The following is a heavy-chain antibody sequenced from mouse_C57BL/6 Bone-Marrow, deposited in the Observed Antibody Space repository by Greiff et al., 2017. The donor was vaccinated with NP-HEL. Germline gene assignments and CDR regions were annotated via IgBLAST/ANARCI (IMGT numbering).Heavy chain of an antibody. CDR2: ISSGGDYI. V-gene: IGHV5-9-1*02. CDR3: TREGYDYDAMDY. Sequence: EVKVEESGEGLVKPGGSLKLSCAASGFTFSSYAMSWVRQTPEKRLEWVAYISSGGDYIYYADTVKGRFTISRDNARNTLYLQMSSLKSEDTAMYYCTREGYDYDAMDYWGQGTSVTVSS. D-gene: IGHD2-10*02. J-gene: IGHJ4*01. CDR1: GFTFSSYA.